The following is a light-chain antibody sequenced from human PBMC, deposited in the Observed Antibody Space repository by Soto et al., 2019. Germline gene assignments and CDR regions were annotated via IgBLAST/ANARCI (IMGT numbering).Light chain of an antibody. CDR1: SSNIGNKY. V-gene: IGLV1-51*01. J-gene: IGLJ1*01. Sequence: QSVLTQPPSVSAAPGQKGTISCSGSSSNIGNKYVSWYQQLPGTAPELLISDNNKRPSGIPDRFSGSKSVTSATLGITGLQTGDEAVYDCGTWDSSLSAYVFGTGTKLTVL. CDR3: GTWDSSLSAYV. CDR2: DNN.